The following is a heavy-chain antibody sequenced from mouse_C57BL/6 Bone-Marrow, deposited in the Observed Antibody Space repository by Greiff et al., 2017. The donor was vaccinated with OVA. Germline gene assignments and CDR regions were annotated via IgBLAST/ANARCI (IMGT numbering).Heavy chain of an antibody. Sequence: EVMLVESGEGLVKPGGSLKLSCAASGFTFSSYAMSWVRQTPEKRLEWVAYISSGGDYIYYADTVKGRVTLSRDKARNTLYLQMSSLKSEDTAMYYCTRVDAWFAYWGQGTLVTVSA. CDR2: ISSGGDYI. CDR3: TRVDAWFAY. J-gene: IGHJ3*01. CDR1: GFTFSSYA. V-gene: IGHV5-9-1*02.